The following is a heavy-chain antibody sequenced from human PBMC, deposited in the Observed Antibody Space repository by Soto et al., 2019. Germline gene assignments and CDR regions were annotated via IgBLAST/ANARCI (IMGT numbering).Heavy chain of an antibody. D-gene: IGHD4-4*01. CDR3: AREDTTPNSCGMDV. V-gene: IGHV4-30-4*01. CDR1: GGSISSGDYY. J-gene: IGHJ6*02. CDR2: IYYSGST. Sequence: SETLSLTCTVSGGSISSGDYYWSWIRQPPGKGLEWIGYIYYSGSTYYNPSLQSRVTISVDTSKNQFSLKLSSVTAADTAVYYCAREDTTPNSCGMDVWGQGTTVTVSS.